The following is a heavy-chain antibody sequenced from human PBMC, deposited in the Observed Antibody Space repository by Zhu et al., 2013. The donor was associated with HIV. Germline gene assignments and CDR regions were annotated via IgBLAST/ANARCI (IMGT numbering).Heavy chain of an antibody. J-gene: IGHJ5*02. Sequence: QVQLVQSGAEVKKPGSSVKVSCKASGGTFSNYAISWVRQAPGQGLEWMGGIIPTFGTADYTQKFQGRVAITADESTSTAYMELSSLRSEDTAVYYCARGRTFGVGRLNWFDPWGQGTLVTVSS. CDR1: GGTFSNYA. CDR2: IIPTFGTA. CDR3: ARGRTFGVGRLNWFDP. V-gene: IGHV1-69*01. D-gene: IGHD3-3*01.